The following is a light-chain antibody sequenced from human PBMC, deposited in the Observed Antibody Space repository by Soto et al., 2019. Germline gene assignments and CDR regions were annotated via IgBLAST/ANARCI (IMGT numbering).Light chain of an antibody. Sequence: EIVMTQSPATLWVSRGEMGTLSCRASQSVSSNLAWYQQKPGQAPRLLIYGASTRATGIPARFSGSGSGTEFTLTISSLQSEDFAVYYCQQYNNWPRTFGQGTEVDIK. CDR3: QQYNNWPRT. CDR2: GAS. J-gene: IGKJ1*01. CDR1: QSVSSN. V-gene: IGKV3-15*01.